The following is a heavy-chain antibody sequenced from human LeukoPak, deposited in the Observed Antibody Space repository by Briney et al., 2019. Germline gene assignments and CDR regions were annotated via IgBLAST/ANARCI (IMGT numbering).Heavy chain of an antibody. CDR2: IHHSGTS. D-gene: IGHD3-3*01. CDR3: ARGYDFQNFDY. V-gene: IGHV4-31*03. CDR1: GGPISSGNYY. Sequence: PSQTLSLTCTVSGGPISSGNYYWSWVRQDPGKGLEWIGYIHHSGTSYYNPSLKSRLSMSVDTSKNQFSLKLSSVTAADTAVYYCARGYDFQNFDYWGQGTLVTVSS. J-gene: IGHJ4*02.